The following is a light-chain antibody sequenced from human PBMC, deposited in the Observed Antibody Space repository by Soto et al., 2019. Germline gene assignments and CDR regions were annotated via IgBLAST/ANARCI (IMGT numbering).Light chain of an antibody. CDR3: QQYGSSPLT. V-gene: IGKV3-20*01. J-gene: IGKJ4*01. Sequence: ERVLTQSPGILSLSPGERATLSCRASQSVSSSYLAWYQQKPGQAPRLLIYGASSRATGIPDRFSGSGSGTDFTLTISRLEPEDFAVYYCQQYGSSPLTFGGGTKVDIK. CDR1: QSVSSSY. CDR2: GAS.